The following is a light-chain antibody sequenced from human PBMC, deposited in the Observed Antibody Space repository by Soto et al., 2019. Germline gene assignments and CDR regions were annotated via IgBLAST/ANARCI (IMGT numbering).Light chain of an antibody. CDR1: QCVXSW. CDR3: QQANSFTLT. CDR2: DAS. Sequence: QLTQCASSVSPSVGDRVTITCQARQCVXSWFAWYQPKPEKAPKLLXYDASSLHSGVPSRLSGSGSGTDFTLTISSLQPEYFANYYCQQANSFTLTFGGGTKVDIK. J-gene: IGKJ4*01. V-gene: IGKV1-12*01.